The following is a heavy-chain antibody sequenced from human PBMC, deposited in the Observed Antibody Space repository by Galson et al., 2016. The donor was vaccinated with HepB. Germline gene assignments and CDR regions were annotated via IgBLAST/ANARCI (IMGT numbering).Heavy chain of an antibody. CDR3: ARGYYDFWSGSRSLDC. V-gene: IGHV3-30*03. J-gene: IGHJ4*02. CDR1: GFTFSSYG. Sequence: SLRLSCAASGFTFSSYGMNWVRQAPGKGLEWVAGSNKYYADSVKGRFTISRDNSKNTLFLQMNSLRAEDTAVYYCARGYYDFWSGSRSLDCWGQGTLVTVSS. CDR2: GSNK. D-gene: IGHD3-3*01.